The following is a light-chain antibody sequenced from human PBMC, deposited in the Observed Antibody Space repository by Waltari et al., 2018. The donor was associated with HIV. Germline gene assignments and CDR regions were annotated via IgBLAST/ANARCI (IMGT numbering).Light chain of an antibody. J-gene: IGLJ2*01. CDR2: SNN. Sequence: QSVLPQPPSASGTPGQRVTISCSGSSSNIGSNTVNWYQHLPGTAPKLLIYSNNQRPSVVPDRFSDSKSGTSASLAISGLQFADEADYYCAAWDDSLKVVFGGGTKLTVL. CDR3: AAWDDSLKVV. V-gene: IGLV1-44*01. CDR1: SSNIGSNT.